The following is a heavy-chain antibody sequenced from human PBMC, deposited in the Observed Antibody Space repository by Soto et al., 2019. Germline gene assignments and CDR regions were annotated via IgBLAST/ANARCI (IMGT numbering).Heavy chain of an antibody. Sequence: QVQLVHSGAEVKKPGASVKISCKASGYIFTAYSYHWVRQAPGEGLEWMGWFNPNSGDTIYAQKFHDRVTLTGDTSISTVYLELFSLRSDDMAVYYCAREASAVISLDYWGQGTLVTVSP. CDR2: FNPNSGDT. D-gene: IGHD3-16*02. CDR3: AREASAVISLDY. V-gene: IGHV1-2*02. CDR1: GYIFTAYS. J-gene: IGHJ4*02.